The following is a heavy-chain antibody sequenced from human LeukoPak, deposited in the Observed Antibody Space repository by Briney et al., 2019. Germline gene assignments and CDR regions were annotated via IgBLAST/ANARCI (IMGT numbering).Heavy chain of an antibody. J-gene: IGHJ6*03. Sequence: SETLSLTCTVSGGSISSRGYYWRWIRQPPRKGLEWMWSIYYSGSTYYNPSLKSRVTVSVDTSKDQFSQNLNSVTAADTAVYYGARAVGYYYNYMDVWGKGTTVTVSS. CDR3: ARAVGYYYNYMDV. CDR1: GGSISSRGYY. V-gene: IGHV4-39*07. CDR2: IYYSGST.